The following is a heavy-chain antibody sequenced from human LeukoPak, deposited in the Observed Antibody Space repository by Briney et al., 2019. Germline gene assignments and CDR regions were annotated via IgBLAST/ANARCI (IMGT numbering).Heavy chain of an antibody. CDR1: GFTFSSYA. V-gene: IGHV3-30*04. CDR3: ARGRYYGSGSSLSYYYGMDV. Sequence: GGSLRLSCAASGFTFSSYAMHWVRQAPGKGLKWVAVISYDGSNKYYADSVKGRFTISRDNSKNTLYLQMNSLRAEDTAVYYCARGRYYGSGSSLSYYYGMDVWGQGTTVTVSS. J-gene: IGHJ6*02. CDR2: ISYDGSNK. D-gene: IGHD3-10*01.